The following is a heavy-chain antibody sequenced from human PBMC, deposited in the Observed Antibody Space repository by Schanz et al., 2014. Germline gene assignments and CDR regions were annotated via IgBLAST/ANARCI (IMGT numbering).Heavy chain of an antibody. CDR2: ISGSSIHK. D-gene: IGHD4-17*01. J-gene: IGHJ4*02. V-gene: IGHV3-48*04. CDR3: ARPFLGYYGDLAY. CDR1: GFTFSSYA. Sequence: EVQLLESGGGFVQPGGSLRLSCVASGFTFSSYAMSWVRQAPGKGLEWVSHISGSSIHKNYADSVKGRFSISRDNGETSVYLQMNSLSAEDTAVYFCARPFLGYYGDLAYWGQGTLLTVSS.